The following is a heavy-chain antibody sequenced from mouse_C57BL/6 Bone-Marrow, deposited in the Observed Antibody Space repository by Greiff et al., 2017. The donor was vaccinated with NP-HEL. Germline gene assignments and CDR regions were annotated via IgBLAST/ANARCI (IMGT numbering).Heavy chain of an antibody. J-gene: IGHJ4*01. CDR2: IDPEDGET. D-gene: IGHD1-1*01. V-gene: IGHV14-2*01. Sequence: EVQLVESGAELVKPGASVKLSCAASGFNIKDYYMHWVKQRTEQGLEWIGRIDPEDGETKYAPKFQGKATITADTSSNTAYLQLSSLTSEDTAVYYCARPTVVAFYAMDYWGQGTSVTVSS. CDR3: ARPTVVAFYAMDY. CDR1: GFNIKDYY.